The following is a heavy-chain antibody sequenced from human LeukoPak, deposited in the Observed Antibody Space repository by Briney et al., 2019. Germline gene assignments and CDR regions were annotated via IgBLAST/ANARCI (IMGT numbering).Heavy chain of an antibody. Sequence: SETLSLTCTVSGASISSSSYYWGWIRQPPGKGLEWIGTIYYSGSTYYNPSLKSRVTISVDTSKNQFSLKLSSVTAADTAVYYCARYLSGPSDYWGQGTLVTVSS. CDR2: IYYSGST. CDR3: ARYLSGPSDY. D-gene: IGHD3-3*01. J-gene: IGHJ4*02. V-gene: IGHV4-39*01. CDR1: GASISSSSYY.